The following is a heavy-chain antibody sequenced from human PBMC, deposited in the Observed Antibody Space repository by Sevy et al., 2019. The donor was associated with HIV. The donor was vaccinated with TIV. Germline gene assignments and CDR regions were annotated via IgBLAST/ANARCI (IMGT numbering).Heavy chain of an antibody. J-gene: IGHJ4*01. CDR1: GGIFRSNA. D-gene: IGHD3-10*01. Sequence: ASVKVSCKASGGIFRSNAISWVRQAPGQGLEWMGGIIAVFGTTNYAQKFQGRVTVSADESRSTAYMELSSLRSEDTAVYYCARDKYYYVSVSFDYWGQGTQVTVSS. V-gene: IGHV1-69*13. CDR2: IIAVFGTT. CDR3: ARDKYYYVSVSFDY.